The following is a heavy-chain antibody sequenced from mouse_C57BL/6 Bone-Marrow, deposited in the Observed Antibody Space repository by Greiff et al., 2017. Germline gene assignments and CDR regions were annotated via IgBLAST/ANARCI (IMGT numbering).Heavy chain of an antibody. V-gene: IGHV5-12*01. J-gene: IGHJ3*01. CDR3: ARQDCYGNRAWFAY. D-gene: IGHD1-1*01. Sequence: EVKLVESGGGLVQPGGSLKLSCAASGFTFSDYYMYWVRQTPEKRLEWVAYISKGGGSTYYPDTVKGRFTISRDNAKNTLYLQKSRLKSEDTAMYDCARQDCYGNRAWFAYWGQGTLVTVSA. CDR2: ISKGGGST. CDR1: GFTFSDYY.